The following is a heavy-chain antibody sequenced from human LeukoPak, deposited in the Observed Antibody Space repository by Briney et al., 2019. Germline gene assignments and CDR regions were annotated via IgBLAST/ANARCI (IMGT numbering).Heavy chain of an antibody. CDR3: ARYSDYGSGTI. Sequence: SVKVSCKDSGGTFSGYAISWVRQAPGQGLEWMGRIIPIIGIANYAQKFQGRVTITADKSTSTAYMKLSSLTSEDTAVYNCARYSDYGSGTIWGQGTLVTVSS. D-gene: IGHD3-10*01. CDR2: IIPIIGIA. V-gene: IGHV1-69*04. CDR1: GGTFSGYA. J-gene: IGHJ4*02.